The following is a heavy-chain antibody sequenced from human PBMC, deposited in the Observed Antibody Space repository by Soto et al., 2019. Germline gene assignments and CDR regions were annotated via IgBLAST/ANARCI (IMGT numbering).Heavy chain of an antibody. J-gene: IGHJ5*02. CDR1: GCSIRSADYY. CDR3: ARENTSVWFDP. V-gene: IGHV4-30-4*01. Sequence: SETLSLPCPVSGCSIRSADYYWGWVRQPPGAGLEWLGFIFYTGNTSYNPSLRSRITISMDASKNQFSLKLSSVTAADTAVYYCARENTSVWFDPWGQGTLVTVSS. CDR2: IFYTGNT.